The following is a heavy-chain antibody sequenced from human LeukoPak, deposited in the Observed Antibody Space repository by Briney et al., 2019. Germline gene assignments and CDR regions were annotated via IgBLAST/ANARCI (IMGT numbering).Heavy chain of an antibody. J-gene: IGHJ5*02. Sequence: GESLKISCKGSGYTFATSWIGWVRQMPGKGLEWMGIIYPGDSDTRYSPSFQGQVTISADKSISTAYLQWSSLRASDTAMYYCARQGYSSSSGGWFDPWGQGTLVTVSP. CDR3: ARQGYSSSSGGWFDP. CDR1: GYTFATSW. V-gene: IGHV5-51*01. CDR2: IYPGDSDT. D-gene: IGHD6-6*01.